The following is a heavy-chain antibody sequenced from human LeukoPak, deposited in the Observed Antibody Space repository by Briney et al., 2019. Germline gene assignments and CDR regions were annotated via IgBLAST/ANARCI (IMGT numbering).Heavy chain of an antibody. Sequence: SETLSLTCAVYGGSFRGYYWSWIRQPPGKGLEWIGEINHSGSTNYNPSLKSRVTISVDTSKNQFSLKLSSVTAADTAVYYCARLRVPVVPFRGTHQGGFDYWGQGTLVTVSS. J-gene: IGHJ4*02. CDR3: ARLRVPVVPFRGTHQGGFDY. D-gene: IGHD3-10*01. CDR2: INHSGST. CDR1: GGSFRGYY. V-gene: IGHV4-34*01.